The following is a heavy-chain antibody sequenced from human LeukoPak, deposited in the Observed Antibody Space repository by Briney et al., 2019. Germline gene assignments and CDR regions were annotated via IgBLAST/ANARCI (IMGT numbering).Heavy chain of an antibody. CDR1: GGTFSSYA. CDR3: ARDYSYDFWSGYSGGAGSYFRY. V-gene: IGHV1-69*13. CDR2: IIPILGTA. Sequence: SVKVSCKASGGTFSSYAISWVRQAPGQGLEWMGGIIPILGTANYAQKFQGRVTITADESTSTAYMELSSLRSEDTAVYYCARDYSYDFWSGYSGGAGSYFRYWGQGTLVTVSS. D-gene: IGHD3-3*01. J-gene: IGHJ4*02.